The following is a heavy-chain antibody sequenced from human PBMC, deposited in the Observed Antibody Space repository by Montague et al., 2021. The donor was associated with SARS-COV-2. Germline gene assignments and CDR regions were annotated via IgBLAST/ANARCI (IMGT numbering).Heavy chain of an antibody. Sequence: SLSLSLSASGFTFSRYAMSWVRQAPGKGLEWVSAISGSGGSTYYVDSVKGRFAISRDNSKNTLYLQMNSLRAEDTAVYYCAKEQLRFLEWLLYGYYFDYWGQGTLVTVSS. CDR2: ISGSGGST. J-gene: IGHJ4*02. CDR3: AKEQLRFLEWLLYGYYFDY. D-gene: IGHD3-3*01. V-gene: IGHV3-23*01. CDR1: GFTFSRYA.